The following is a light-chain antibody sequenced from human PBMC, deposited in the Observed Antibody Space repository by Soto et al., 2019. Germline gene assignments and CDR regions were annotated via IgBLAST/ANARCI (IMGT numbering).Light chain of an antibody. CDR1: SPNLGAGYD. V-gene: IGLV1-40*01. CDR2: GNR. Sequence: QSVLTQPPSASGTPGQRVTISCTGNSPNLGAGYDVHWYQQLPGAAPKLVIFGNRNRPSGVPERFSGSKSGTSASLAITGLQAEDEADYYCQAYDYSLTASVFGGGTKLTVL. J-gene: IGLJ3*02. CDR3: QAYDYSLTASV.